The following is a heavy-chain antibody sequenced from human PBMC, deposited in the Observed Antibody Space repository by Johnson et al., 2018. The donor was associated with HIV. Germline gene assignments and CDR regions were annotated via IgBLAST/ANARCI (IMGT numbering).Heavy chain of an antibody. D-gene: IGHD6-13*01. Sequence: MQLVESGGRVVQPGRSLRLSCTATGFNFSSNWMNWVRQAPGKGLEWVANIKGDGSEKYYVDSVKGRFTISRANAKNSLYLKMNSLRAEDTAVYYCARRARDTSTWLGGSLNAFDIWGQGTMVTVSS. CDR3: ARRARDTSTWLGGSLNAFDI. J-gene: IGHJ3*02. V-gene: IGHV3-7*02. CDR1: GFNFSSNW. CDR2: IKGDGSEK.